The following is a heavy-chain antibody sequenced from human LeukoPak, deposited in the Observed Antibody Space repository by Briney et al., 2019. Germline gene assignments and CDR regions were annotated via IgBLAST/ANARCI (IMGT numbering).Heavy chain of an antibody. J-gene: IGHJ4*02. Sequence: GGSLRLSCAASGFTFSSYGMHWVRQAPGKGLEWVAVISYDGSNKYYADSVKGRFTISRDNSKNTLYLQMNSLRAEDTAVYYCAKDREWLGVLSYWGQGTLVTVSS. CDR3: AKDREWLGVLSY. CDR2: ISYDGSNK. D-gene: IGHD3-3*01. V-gene: IGHV3-30*18. CDR1: GFTFSSYG.